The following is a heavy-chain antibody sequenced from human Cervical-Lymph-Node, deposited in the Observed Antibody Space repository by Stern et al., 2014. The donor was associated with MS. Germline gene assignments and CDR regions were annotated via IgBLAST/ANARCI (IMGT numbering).Heavy chain of an antibody. D-gene: IGHD2-2*01. CDR1: GFTFSSYG. CDR3: ARYSSKGGSNY. CDR2: IWYDGSNK. V-gene: IGHV3-33*01. Sequence: EQLVESGGGVVQPGRSLRLACAASGFTFSSYGMHWVRQAPDKGLEWVSVIWYDGSNKYYADSGKGRFTTSRDNSKNPLYLQMNSLRAEDTAVYYCARYSSKGGSNYWGQGTLVTVSS. J-gene: IGHJ4*02.